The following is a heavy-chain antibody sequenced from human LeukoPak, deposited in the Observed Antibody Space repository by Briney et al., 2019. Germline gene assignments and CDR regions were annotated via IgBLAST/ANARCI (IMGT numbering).Heavy chain of an antibody. V-gene: IGHV4-38-2*02. D-gene: IGHD6-13*01. J-gene: IGHJ4*02. CDR2: IYHSGST. CDR1: GYSISSGYY. CDR3: ASLNSGQGGSSGY. Sequence: SETLSLTCTVSGYSISSGYYWGWIRQPPGKGLEWIGSIYHSGSTYYNPSLKSRVTISVDTSKNQFSLKLSSVTTADTAVYYCASLNSGQGGSSGYWGQGTLVTVSS.